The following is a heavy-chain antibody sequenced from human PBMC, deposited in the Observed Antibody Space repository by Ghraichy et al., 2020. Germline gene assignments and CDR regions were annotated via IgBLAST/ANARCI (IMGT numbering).Heavy chain of an antibody. Sequence: GGYLRLSCAASGFTFSSYGMHWVRQAPGKGLEWVAVISNDGSNKYYADSVKGRFTISRDNSKNTLYLQMSSLRAEDTAVYYCAKASYDSTTNYWGRFEDYWGQGTLVTVSS. D-gene: IGHD3-22*01. CDR1: GFTFSSYG. CDR3: AKASYDSTTNYWGRFEDY. CDR2: ISNDGSNK. J-gene: IGHJ4*02. V-gene: IGHV3-30*18.